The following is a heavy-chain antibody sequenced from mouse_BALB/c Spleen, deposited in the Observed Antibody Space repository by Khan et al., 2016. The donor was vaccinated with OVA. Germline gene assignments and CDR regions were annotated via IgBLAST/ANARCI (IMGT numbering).Heavy chain of an antibody. CDR2: ISTYSGNT. D-gene: IGHD2-3*01. CDR3: ARPAYDGYYDY. V-gene: IGHV1S137*01. Sequence: QVQLKESGPELVRPGVSVKISCKGSGYTFTDYAIYWVKQSHAKSLEWVGLISTYSGNTNYNQKFKVKATMTVDKSSSTASMELARLTSEDSAIYYCARPAYDGYYDYWGQGTTLTVSS. CDR1: GYTFTDYA. J-gene: IGHJ2*01.